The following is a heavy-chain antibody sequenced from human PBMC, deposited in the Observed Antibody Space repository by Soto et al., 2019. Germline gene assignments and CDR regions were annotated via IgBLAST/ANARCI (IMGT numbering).Heavy chain of an antibody. D-gene: IGHD4-17*01. Sequence: PSETLSLTCTVSGGSISSSSYYWGWIRQPPGKGLEWIGSIYYSGSTYYNPSLKSRVTISVDTSKNQFSLKLSSVTAADTAVYYCARQGHYGPSLWFDPWGQGTLVTSPQ. J-gene: IGHJ5*02. V-gene: IGHV4-39*01. CDR1: GGSISSSSYY. CDR3: ARQGHYGPSLWFDP. CDR2: IYYSGST.